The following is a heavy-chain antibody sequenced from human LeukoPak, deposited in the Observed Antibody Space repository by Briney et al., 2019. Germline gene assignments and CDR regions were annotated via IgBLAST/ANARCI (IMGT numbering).Heavy chain of an antibody. Sequence: GGSLRLSCAASGFTFSSYAMHWVRQAPGKGLEWVTIISYDGSNKYYADSVKGRFTISRDNSKNTLYLQMNSLRVEDTAVYYCARAFSSSRYTDAFDIWGQGTMVTVSS. CDR1: GFTFSSYA. J-gene: IGHJ3*02. CDR2: ISYDGSNK. V-gene: IGHV3-30-3*01. D-gene: IGHD6-13*01. CDR3: ARAFSSSRYTDAFDI.